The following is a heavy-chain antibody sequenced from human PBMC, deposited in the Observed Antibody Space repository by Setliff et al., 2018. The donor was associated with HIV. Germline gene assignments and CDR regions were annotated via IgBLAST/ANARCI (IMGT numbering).Heavy chain of an antibody. V-gene: IGHV4-39*01. CDR2: IYYIGRST. J-gene: IGHJ6*03. D-gene: IGHD2-8*01. Sequence: SETLSLTCTVSGDSISSTSYYWGWIRQPPGKGLEWIGAIYYIGRSTDYNASLKSRVTISVDTSKNQFSLKLSSVTAADTAVYYCASYGYCTNGVCYGSDYNYYMDVWGKGTTVTVSS. CDR1: GDSISSTSYY. CDR3: ASYGYCTNGVCYGSDYNYYMDV.